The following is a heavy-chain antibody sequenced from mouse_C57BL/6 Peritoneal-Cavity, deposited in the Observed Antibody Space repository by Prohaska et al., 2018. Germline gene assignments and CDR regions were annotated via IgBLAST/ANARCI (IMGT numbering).Heavy chain of an antibody. J-gene: IGHJ1*03. V-gene: IGHV1-66*01. Sequence: QVQLQQSGPDLVKPGASVKISCKASGYSFTSYYIHWVKQRPGQGLEWIGWIYPGSGNTKYNEKFKGKATLTADTSSSTAYMQLSSLTSEDSAVYYCARAGGIWYFDVWGTETTVTVSS. CDR1: GYSFTSYY. CDR2: IYPGSGNT. CDR3: ARAGGIWYFDV. D-gene: IGHD1-1*02.